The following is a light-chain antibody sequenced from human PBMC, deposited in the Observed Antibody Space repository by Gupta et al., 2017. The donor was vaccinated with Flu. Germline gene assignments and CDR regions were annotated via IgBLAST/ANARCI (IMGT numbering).Light chain of an antibody. Sequence: QSALTQPPAASGSPGQSVTISCTGTATDVGGYNYVSWYQQHPGRAPKLVIYEVTKRPSGAPGRFSGSKSGNTASLTVSGLQAEDEADYYCSSDGGDNDLVFGTGTKVTVL. J-gene: IGLJ1*01. CDR2: EVT. CDR3: SSDGGDNDLV. V-gene: IGLV2-8*01. CDR1: ATDVGGYNY.